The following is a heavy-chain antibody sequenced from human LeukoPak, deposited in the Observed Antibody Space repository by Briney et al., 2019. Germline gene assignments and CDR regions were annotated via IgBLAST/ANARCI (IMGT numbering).Heavy chain of an antibody. D-gene: IGHD4-11*01. CDR1: GDSISTSSYY. J-gene: IGHJ5*02. V-gene: IGHV4-39*07. Sequence: PSETLSLTCTVSGDSISTSSYYWGWIRRPPGKGLEWIGSIYHSGSTYYNPSLKSRVTISVDTSKNQFSLKLSSVTAADTAVYYCAREYSHYEEWFDPSGQGTLVTVSS. CDR3: AREYSHYEEWFDP. CDR2: IYHSGST.